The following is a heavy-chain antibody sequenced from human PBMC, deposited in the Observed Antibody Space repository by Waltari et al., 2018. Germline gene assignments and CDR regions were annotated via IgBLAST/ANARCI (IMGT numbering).Heavy chain of an antibody. D-gene: IGHD3-10*01. CDR2: INPGGGRT. J-gene: IGHJ6*02. CDR3: ARDPTYYYGSGSAYGMDV. CDR1: GYTFTSYY. Sequence: QVQLVQSGAEVKKPGASVKVSCKASGYTFTSYYMHWVRQAPGQGLEWMGIINPGGGRTTYAQKFQGKVTMTRDTSTSTVYMELSSLRSEDTAVYYCARDPTYYYGSGSAYGMDVWGQGTTVTVSS. V-gene: IGHV1-46*01.